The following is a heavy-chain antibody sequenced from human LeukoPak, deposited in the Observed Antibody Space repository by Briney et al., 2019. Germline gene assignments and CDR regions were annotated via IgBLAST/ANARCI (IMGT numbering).Heavy chain of an antibody. V-gene: IGHV4-39*01. D-gene: IGHD3-9*01. J-gene: IGHJ4*02. CDR2: IYYSGST. CDR3: ARHRHYDILTGYSHFDY. CDR1: GGSISSGSYY. Sequence: SETLSLTCTVSGGSISSGSYYWSWIRQPPGKGLEWIGSIYYSGSTYYNPSLKSRVTISVDTSKNQFSLKLSSVTAADTAVYYCARHRHYDILTGYSHFDYWGQGTLVTVSS.